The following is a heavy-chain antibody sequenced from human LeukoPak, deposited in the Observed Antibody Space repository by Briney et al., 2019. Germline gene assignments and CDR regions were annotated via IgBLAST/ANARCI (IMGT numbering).Heavy chain of an antibody. D-gene: IGHD6-13*01. CDR1: GVSINDHK. CDR3: ASAYSSRLNWFDP. CDR2: IYYSGST. Sequence: SETLSLACSISGVSINDHKWAWIRQSAGRGLEWIGTIYYSGSTYYNPSLKSRVTISVDTSKNQFSLKLSSVTAADTAVYYCASAYSSRLNWFDPWGQGTLATVSS. V-gene: IGHV4-38-2*02. J-gene: IGHJ5*02.